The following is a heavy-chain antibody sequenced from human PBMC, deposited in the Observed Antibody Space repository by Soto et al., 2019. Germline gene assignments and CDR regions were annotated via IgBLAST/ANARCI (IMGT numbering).Heavy chain of an antibody. CDR2: IDPSDSQT. V-gene: IGHV5-10-1*01. J-gene: IGHJ4*02. CDR1: GYSFADYW. CDR3: ARQIYDSDTGPNFQYYFDS. D-gene: IGHD3-22*01. Sequence: GESVKICCXGSGYSFADYWITWVRQKPGKGLEWMGRIDPSDSQTYYSPSFRGHVTISVTKSITTVFLQWSSLRASDTAMYYCARQIYDSDTGPNFQYYFDSWGQGTPVTVSS.